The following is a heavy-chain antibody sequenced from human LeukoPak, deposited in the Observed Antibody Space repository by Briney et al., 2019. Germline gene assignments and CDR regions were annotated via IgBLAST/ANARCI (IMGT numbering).Heavy chain of an antibody. CDR1: GGSISSSSYY. D-gene: IGHD4-11*01. J-gene: IGHJ4*02. CDR3: ARVYSNYDGTYFDY. V-gene: IGHV4-39*01. Sequence: ASETLSLTCTVSGGSISSSSYYWGWIRQPPGKGLEWIGSIYYSGSTYYNPSLKSRVTISVDTSKNQFSLKLSSVTAADTAVYYCARVYSNYDGTYFDYWGQGTLVTVSS. CDR2: IYYSGST.